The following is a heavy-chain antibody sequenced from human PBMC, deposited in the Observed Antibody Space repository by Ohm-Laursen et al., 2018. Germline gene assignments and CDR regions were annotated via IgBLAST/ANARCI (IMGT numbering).Heavy chain of an antibody. D-gene: IGHD3-10*01. J-gene: IGHJ4*02. CDR3: VRARGVTRGEFDY. V-gene: IGHV3-7*01. CDR1: GFTFSSYW. Sequence: SLRLSCTASGFTFSSYWMSWVRQAPGKGLEWVAKIKQDGSEKHYVDSVKGRFTISRDNAKNSLDLQMNSLRAGDSAVYHCVRARGVTRGEFDYWGQGTQVTVSS. CDR2: IKQDGSEK.